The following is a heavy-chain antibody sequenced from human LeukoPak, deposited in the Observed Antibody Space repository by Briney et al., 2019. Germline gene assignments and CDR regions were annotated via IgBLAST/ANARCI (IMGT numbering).Heavy chain of an antibody. D-gene: IGHD3-10*01. CDR1: GFTFSNYW. Sequence: PGGSLRLSCAASGFTFSNYWMSWVRQAPGKGLEWVANINEDGSEKYYVDSLKGRFTISRDNANNSLYLQMNSLRAEATAVYYCARAYLSHRGSSFDIWGQGTMLSVSS. CDR3: ARAYLSHRGSSFDI. CDR2: INEDGSEK. V-gene: IGHV3-7*01. J-gene: IGHJ3*02.